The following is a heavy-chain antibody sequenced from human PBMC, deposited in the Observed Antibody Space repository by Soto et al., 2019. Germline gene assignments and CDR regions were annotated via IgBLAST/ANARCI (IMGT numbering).Heavy chain of an antibody. J-gene: IGHJ5*02. CDR2: IRGSGVIK. D-gene: IGHD3-10*01. V-gene: IGHV3-23*01. CDR3: AKDLTSMVRVVHASP. Sequence: EVQLLQSGGGWVQPGGSLRLSCAASGFTFSKYAMAWVRQAPGKGLEWVSSIRGSGVIKYYADSVQGRFTISRDNSNNTLSVQMNSLRVEDTAIYYCAKDLTSMVRVVHASPWGQGILVTVSS. CDR1: GFTFSKYA.